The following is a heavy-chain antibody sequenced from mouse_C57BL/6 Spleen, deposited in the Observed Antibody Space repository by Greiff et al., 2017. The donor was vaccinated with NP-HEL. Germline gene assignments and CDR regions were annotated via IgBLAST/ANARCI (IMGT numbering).Heavy chain of an antibody. V-gene: IGHV1-69*01. J-gene: IGHJ3*01. CDR2: IDPSDSYT. CDR1: GYTFTSYW. Sequence: VQLQQPGAELVMPGASVKLSCKASGYTFTSYWMHWVKQRPGQGLEWIGEIDPSDSYTNYNQKFKGKSTLTVDKSSSTAYMQLSSLTSEDSAVYYCASGVGRAWFAYWGQGTLVTVSA. D-gene: IGHD4-1*01. CDR3: ASGVGRAWFAY.